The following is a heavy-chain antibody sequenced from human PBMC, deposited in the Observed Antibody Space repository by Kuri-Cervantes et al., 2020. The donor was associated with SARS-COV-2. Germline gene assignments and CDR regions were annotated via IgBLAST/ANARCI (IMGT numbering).Heavy chain of an antibody. CDR2: ISGDGGST. CDR3: AAAMGY. J-gene: IGHJ4*02. Sequence: ETLSLTCAASGFTFDDYAMHWVRQAPGKGLEWVSLISGDGGSTYYADSVKGRFTISRDNAKNTLYLQMNSLRAEDTAVYYCAAAMGYWGQGTLVTVSS. D-gene: IGHD6-25*01. CDR1: GFTFDDYA. V-gene: IGHV3-43*02.